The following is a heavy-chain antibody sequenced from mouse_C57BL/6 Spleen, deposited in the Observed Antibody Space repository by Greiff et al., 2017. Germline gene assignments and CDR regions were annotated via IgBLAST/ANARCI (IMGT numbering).Heavy chain of an antibody. D-gene: IGHD4-1*02. Sequence: DVMLVESGGGLVKPGGSLKLSCAASGFTFSSYTMSWVRQTPEKRLEWVATISGGGGNTYYPDSVKGRFTLSRDNAKNTLYLQMSSLRSEDTALXYCAIPQLGHDFDYWGQGTTLTVSS. J-gene: IGHJ2*01. V-gene: IGHV5-9*01. CDR3: AIPQLGHDFDY. CDR2: ISGGGGNT. CDR1: GFTFSSYT.